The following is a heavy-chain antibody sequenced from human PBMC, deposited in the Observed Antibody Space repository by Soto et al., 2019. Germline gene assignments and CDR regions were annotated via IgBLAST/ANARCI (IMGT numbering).Heavy chain of an antibody. CDR2: ISSSSSYI. CDR3: ARATGYFDWLSQGDWDY. J-gene: IGHJ4*02. D-gene: IGHD3-9*01. CDR1: GFTFSSYS. V-gene: IGHV3-21*01. Sequence: GGSLRLSCAASGFTFSSYSMNWVRQAPGKGLEWVSSISSSSSYIYYADSVKGRFTISRDNAKNSLYLQMNSLRAEDTAVYYCARATGYFDWLSQGDWDYWGQGTLVTVSS.